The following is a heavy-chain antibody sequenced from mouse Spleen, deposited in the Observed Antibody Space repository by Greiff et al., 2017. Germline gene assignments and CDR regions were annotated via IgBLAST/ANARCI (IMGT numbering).Heavy chain of an antibody. V-gene: IGHV5-12*02. CDR2: ISNGGGST. Sequence: EVKLVESGGGLVQPGGSLKLSCATSGFTFSDYYMYWVRQTPEKRLEWVAYISNGGGSTYYPDTVKGRFTISRDNAKNTLYLQMSRLKSEDTAMYYCAREGDGYYWYFDVWGAGTTVTVSS. D-gene: IGHD2-3*01. CDR1: GFTFSDYY. J-gene: IGHJ1*01. CDR3: AREGDGYYWYFDV.